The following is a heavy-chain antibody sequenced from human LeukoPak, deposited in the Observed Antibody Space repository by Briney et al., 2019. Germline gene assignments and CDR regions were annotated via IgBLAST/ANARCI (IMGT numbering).Heavy chain of an antibody. CDR1: DGSISSGGYY. CDR3: ARDRLGFDWYFDL. D-gene: IGHD3-10*01. V-gene: IGHV4-31*03. CDR2: IYYSGST. J-gene: IGHJ2*01. Sequence: PSQTLSLTGTVSDGSISSGGYYWSWIRQRPGKGLEWIGYIYYSGSTYYNPSLKSRVTISVDTSKNQFSLRLSSVTAADTAVYYCARDRLGFDWYFDLWGRGTLVTVSS.